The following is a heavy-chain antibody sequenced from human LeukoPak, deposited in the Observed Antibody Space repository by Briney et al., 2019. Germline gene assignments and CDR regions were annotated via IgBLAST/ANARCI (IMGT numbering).Heavy chain of an antibody. J-gene: IGHJ6*03. V-gene: IGHV3-7*01. CDR2: MKEDGTEK. CDR3: AREPPYYYYMDV. Sequence: GGSLRLSCAASGFSFSRYWMSWVRQAPGKSLEWVANMKEDGTEKYYVDSVKGRFTISRDNAKNSLYLQMNSLRAEDTAVYYCAREPPYYYYMDVWGRGTTVTVSS. CDR1: GFSFSRYW.